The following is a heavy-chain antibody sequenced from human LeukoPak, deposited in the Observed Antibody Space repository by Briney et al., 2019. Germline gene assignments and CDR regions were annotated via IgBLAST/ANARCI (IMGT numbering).Heavy chain of an antibody. J-gene: IGHJ4*02. D-gene: IGHD4-23*01. Sequence: ASVKVSCKASGYTFSDYYIHWVRQGPGQGLEWMGWISPNSGGTNYAQKFQGRVTMTRDTSISTAYMELSSLRSDDTAVYYCARDRGGNDYWGQGTPVTVSS. CDR1: GYTFSDYY. CDR2: ISPNSGGT. CDR3: ARDRGGNDY. V-gene: IGHV1-2*02.